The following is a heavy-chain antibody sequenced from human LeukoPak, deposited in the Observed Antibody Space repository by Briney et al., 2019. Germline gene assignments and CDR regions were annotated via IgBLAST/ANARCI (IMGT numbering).Heavy chain of an antibody. CDR2: ISAYNGNT. CDR3: ASPLLVRGVMDLGY. V-gene: IGHV1-18*01. CDR1: GYTFTSYG. Sequence: VSVKVSCKASGYTFTSYGISWVRQAPGQGLEWMGWISAYNGNTNYAQKLQGRVTMTTDTSTSTAYMELRSLRSDDTAVYYCASPLLVRGVMDLGYWGQGTLVTVSS. D-gene: IGHD3-10*01. J-gene: IGHJ4*02.